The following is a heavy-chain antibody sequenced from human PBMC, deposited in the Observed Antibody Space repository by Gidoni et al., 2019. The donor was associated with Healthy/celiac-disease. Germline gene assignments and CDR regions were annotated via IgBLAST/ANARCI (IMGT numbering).Heavy chain of an antibody. V-gene: IGHV3-15*01. CDR2: IKSKTDGGTT. Sequence: EVQLVESGGGLVKPGGSLRLSCAASGFTFSNAWMSWVRQAPGKGVEWVGRIKSKTDGGTTDYAAPVKGRFTISRDDSKNTLYLQKNSLKTEDTAVYYCTVSGRITIFGVVITAEYFQHWGQGTLVTVSS. J-gene: IGHJ1*01. CDR1: GFTFSNAW. CDR3: TVSGRITIFGVVITAEYFQH. D-gene: IGHD3-3*01.